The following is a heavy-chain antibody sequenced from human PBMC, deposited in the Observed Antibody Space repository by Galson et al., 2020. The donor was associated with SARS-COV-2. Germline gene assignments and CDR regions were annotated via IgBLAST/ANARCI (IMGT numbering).Heavy chain of an antibody. CDR2: INRNGNNT. D-gene: IGHD3-16*01. V-gene: IGHV3-64D*08. CDR1: GFTFSTYA. J-gene: IGHJ2*01. CDR3: VKVWDEGYGSYWYFDL. Sequence: GESLKISCSASGFTFSTYAFHWVRQAPGKGLEYVSAINRNGNNTYYADSVKGRFTISRDNSKNTLFLQMSSLRPADTAVYYCVKVWDEGYGSYWYFDLWGRGTLVTVSS.